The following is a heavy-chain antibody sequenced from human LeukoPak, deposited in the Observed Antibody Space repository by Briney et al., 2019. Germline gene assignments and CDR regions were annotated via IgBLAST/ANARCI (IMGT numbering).Heavy chain of an antibody. D-gene: IGHD3-22*01. Sequence: SETLSLTCSVSGDSVTSTYWSWIRQPPGKGLDWITYMSPSGTTKYNPSLKSRVTTSVDTSRTQFSLRLSSVTAADTAVYYCARGQDDRSGTFDYWGQGILVTVSS. V-gene: IGHV4-59*02. CDR2: MSPSGTT. J-gene: IGHJ4*02. CDR1: GDSVTSTY. CDR3: ARGQDDRSGTFDY.